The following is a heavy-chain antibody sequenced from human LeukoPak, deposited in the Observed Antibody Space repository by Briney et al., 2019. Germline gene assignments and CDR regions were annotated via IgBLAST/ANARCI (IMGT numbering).Heavy chain of an antibody. D-gene: IGHD6-19*01. CDR2: ISWDGGST. CDR3: AKATGLGYSSGYDY. CDR1: GFTFDDYA. Sequence: GGSLRLSCAASGFTFDDYAMHWVRQAPGKGLEWASLISWDGGSTYYADSVKGRFTISRDNSKNSLYLQMNSLRAEDTALYYCAKATGLGYSSGYDYWGQGTLVTVSS. J-gene: IGHJ4*02. V-gene: IGHV3-43D*03.